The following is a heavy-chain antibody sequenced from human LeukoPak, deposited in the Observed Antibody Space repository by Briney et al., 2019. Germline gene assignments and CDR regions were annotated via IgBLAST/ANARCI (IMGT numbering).Heavy chain of an antibody. CDR2: INQDGSAK. V-gene: IGHV3-7*04. CDR1: GFTSSIYW. D-gene: IGHD2-8*01. Sequence: GGSLCPSPAASGFTSSIYWTNWVRQAPGKGLEWVANINQDGSAKHYVDSVQGRFSIYGDNAKSSLYLQMNSLRVEDTAVYHCAKGNGLPIEYWGHGNLFTASS. CDR3: AKGNGLPIEY. J-gene: IGHJ4*01.